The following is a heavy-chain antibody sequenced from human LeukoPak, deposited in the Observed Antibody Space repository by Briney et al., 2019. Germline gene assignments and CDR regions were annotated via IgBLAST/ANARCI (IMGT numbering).Heavy chain of an antibody. CDR1: GGSINNYY. Sequence: PLETLSLTCTVSGGSINNYYWSWIRQPPGKGLEWIGYIYYRGSTNYNPSLKSRVTFSVDTSKNQFSLKLNSVTAADTAVYYCARGGDYGDLRYFDYWGQGTLVTVSS. D-gene: IGHD4-17*01. J-gene: IGHJ4*02. CDR2: IYYRGST. CDR3: ARGGDYGDLRYFDY. V-gene: IGHV4-59*01.